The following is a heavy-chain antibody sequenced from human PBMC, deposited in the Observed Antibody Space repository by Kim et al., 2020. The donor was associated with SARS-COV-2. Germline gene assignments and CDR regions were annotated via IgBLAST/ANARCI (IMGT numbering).Heavy chain of an antibody. D-gene: IGHD3-3*01. J-gene: IGHJ4*02. CDR2: INTNTGNP. CDR1: GYTFTSYA. Sequence: ASVKVSCKASGYTFTSYAMNWVRQAPGQGLEWMGWINTNTGNPTYAQGFTGRFVFSLDTSVSTAYLQISSLKAEDTAVYYCARVVGARYDFWSGYSEFDYWGQGTLVTVSS. CDR3: ARVVGARYDFWSGYSEFDY. V-gene: IGHV7-4-1*02.